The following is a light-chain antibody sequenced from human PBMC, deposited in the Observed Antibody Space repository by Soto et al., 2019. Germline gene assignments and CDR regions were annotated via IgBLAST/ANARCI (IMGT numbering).Light chain of an antibody. V-gene: IGLV4-69*01. J-gene: IGLJ3*02. CDR3: QTWGTGIQGV. CDR1: SGHSSYA. Sequence: QLVLTQSPSASASLGASVKLTCTLSSGHSSYAIAWHQQQPEKGPRYLMKLNSDGSHSKGDGIPDRFSGSSSGAERYLTISSIQSEDEADYYCQTWGTGIQGVFGGGTQLTV. CDR2: LNSDGSH.